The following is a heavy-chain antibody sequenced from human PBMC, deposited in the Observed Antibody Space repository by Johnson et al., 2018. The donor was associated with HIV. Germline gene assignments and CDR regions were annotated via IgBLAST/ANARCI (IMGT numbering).Heavy chain of an antibody. CDR3: AKEGADYVWGSPGAFDI. CDR2: ISWNSGSI. Sequence: VQLVESGGGLVQPGRSLRLSCAASGFTFDDYAMHWVRQAPGKGLEWVSGISWNSGSIGYADSVKGRFTISRDNAKNSLYLQMNSLRAEDTAVYYCAKEGADYVWGSPGAFDIWGQGTMVTVSS. V-gene: IGHV3-9*01. D-gene: IGHD3-16*01. CDR1: GFTFDDYA. J-gene: IGHJ3*02.